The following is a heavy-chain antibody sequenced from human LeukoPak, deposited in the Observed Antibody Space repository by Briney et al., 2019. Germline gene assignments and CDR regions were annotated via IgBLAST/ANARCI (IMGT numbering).Heavy chain of an antibody. D-gene: IGHD3-10*01. CDR3: ARDGTDMVRGVIDLNWFDP. CDR2: ISYDGSNK. V-gene: IGHV3-30*14. CDR1: GFTFSSYA. Sequence: PGGSLRLSCAASGFTFSSYAMHWVRQAPGKGLEWVAVISYDGSNKYYADSVKGRFTISRDNSKNTLYLQMNSLRAEDTAVYYCARDGTDMVRGVIDLNWFDPWGQGTLVTVSS. J-gene: IGHJ5*02.